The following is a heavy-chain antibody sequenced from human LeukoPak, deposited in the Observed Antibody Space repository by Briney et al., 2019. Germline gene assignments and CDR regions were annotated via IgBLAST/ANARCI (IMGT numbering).Heavy chain of an antibody. D-gene: IGHD1-26*01. Sequence: GSLRLSCEASGFTFSSYGMHWVRQAPGKGLEWVAFISYDESNRYSADSVKGRFIISRDNSKNTLYLQMNSLRDEDTAVYYCARDPGGGDWGQGTLVTVSS. CDR2: ISYDESNR. V-gene: IGHV3-30*03. CDR3: ARDPGGGD. CDR1: GFTFSSYG. J-gene: IGHJ4*02.